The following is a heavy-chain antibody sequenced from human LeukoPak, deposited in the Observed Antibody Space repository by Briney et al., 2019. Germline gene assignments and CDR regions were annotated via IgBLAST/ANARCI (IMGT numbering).Heavy chain of an antibody. J-gene: IGHJ5*02. V-gene: IGHV1-69*04. Sequence: SVKVSRKASGGTFSSYTISWVRQAPGQGLEWMGRIIPILGIANYAQKFQGRVTITADKSTSTAYMELSSLRSEDTAVYYCARDQGSNWFDPWGQGTLVTVSS. CDR1: GGTFSSYT. CDR3: ARDQGSNWFDP. CDR2: IIPILGIA.